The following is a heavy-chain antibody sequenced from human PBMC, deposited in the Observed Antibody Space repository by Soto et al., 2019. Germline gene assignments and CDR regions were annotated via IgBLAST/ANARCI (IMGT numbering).Heavy chain of an antibody. Sequence: QVQLVQSGAVVKKPGASVKISCKASGYTFTDYPIHWVRQAPGQRPEWMGWINTGIGDTGYSQKFRDRVTISSDTSANTVSMQLSSLRSGDTALYYCAREAELVSCAGGSCRHIWLDPWGQGTLVTVSS. CDR3: AREAELVSCAGGSCRHIWLDP. V-gene: IGHV1-3*04. CDR1: GYTFTDYP. D-gene: IGHD2-8*02. J-gene: IGHJ5*02. CDR2: INTGIGDT.